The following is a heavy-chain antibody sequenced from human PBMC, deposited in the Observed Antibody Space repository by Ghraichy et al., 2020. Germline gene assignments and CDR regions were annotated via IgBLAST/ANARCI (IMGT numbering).Heavy chain of an antibody. CDR1: GFTFSSYG. V-gene: IGHV3-30*02. CDR3: GRAAAAHQYPLIDY. J-gene: IGHJ4*02. CDR2: IRYDGSNK. Sequence: GGSLRLSCAASGFTFSSYGMHWVRQAPGKGLEWVAFIRYDGSNKYYADSVKGRFTISRDDSKNTLYLQMNSLRAEDTAVYYCGRAAAAHQYPLIDYWGQGTLVTVSS. D-gene: IGHD6-13*01.